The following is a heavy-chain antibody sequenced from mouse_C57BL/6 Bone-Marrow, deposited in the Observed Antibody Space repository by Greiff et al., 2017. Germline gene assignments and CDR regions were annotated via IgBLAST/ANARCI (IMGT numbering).Heavy chain of an antibody. CDR3: TRFPYYDYDPFYAMDY. CDR2: IYPGNSDT. CDR1: GYTFTSYW. D-gene: IGHD2-4*01. Sequence: VQLQQSGTVLARPGASVKMSCKTSGYTFTSYWMHWVKQRPGQGLEWIGAIYPGNSDTSYNQKFKGKAKLTAVTSASTAYMELSSLTNEDSAVYYCTRFPYYDYDPFYAMDYWGQGTSVTVSS. J-gene: IGHJ4*01. V-gene: IGHV1-5*01.